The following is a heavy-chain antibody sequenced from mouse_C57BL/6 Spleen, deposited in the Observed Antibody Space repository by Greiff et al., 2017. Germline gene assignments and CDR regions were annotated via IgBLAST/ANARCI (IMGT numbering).Heavy chain of an antibody. Sequence: VQLKESGGGLVKPGGSLKLSCAASGFTFSDYGMHWVRQAPEKGLEWVAYISSGSSTIYYADTVKGRFTISRDNAKNTLFLQMTSLRSEDTAMYYCANQLGPLAMDYWGQGTSVTVSS. CDR3: ANQLGPLAMDY. CDR2: ISSGSSTI. CDR1: GFTFSDYG. D-gene: IGHD4-1*02. V-gene: IGHV5-17*01. J-gene: IGHJ4*01.